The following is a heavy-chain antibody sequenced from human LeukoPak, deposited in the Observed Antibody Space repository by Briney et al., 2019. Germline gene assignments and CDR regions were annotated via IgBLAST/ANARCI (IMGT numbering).Heavy chain of an antibody. Sequence: SETLSLTCAVYGGSFSGYYRSWIRQPPGKGLEWIGEINHSGSTNYNPSLKSRVTISVDTSKNQFSLKLSSVTAADTAVYYSARPRIAAAGTSPFDYWGQGTLVTASS. J-gene: IGHJ4*02. CDR2: INHSGST. V-gene: IGHV4-34*01. D-gene: IGHD6-13*01. CDR1: GGSFSGYY. CDR3: ARPRIAAAGTSPFDY.